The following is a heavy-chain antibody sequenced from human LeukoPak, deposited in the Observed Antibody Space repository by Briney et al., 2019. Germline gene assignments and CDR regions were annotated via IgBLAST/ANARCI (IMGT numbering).Heavy chain of an antibody. J-gene: IGHJ4*02. D-gene: IGHD1-26*01. Sequence: GGSLRLSCTASGFTFGDYAMSWVRQAPGKGLEWVSSISSSSSYIYYADSVKGRFTISRDNSKNTVFLQMNSLRPEDTAVYYCAVRSAWELLGVDYWGQGTLVTVSS. V-gene: IGHV3-21*01. CDR3: AVRSAWELLGVDY. CDR2: ISSSSSYI. CDR1: GFTFGDYA.